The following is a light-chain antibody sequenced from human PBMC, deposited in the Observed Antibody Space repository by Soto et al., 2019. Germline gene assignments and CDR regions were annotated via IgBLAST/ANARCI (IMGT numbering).Light chain of an antibody. CDR3: QHRSNWPPTIT. CDR2: GAS. CDR1: QSVSSSY. J-gene: IGKJ5*01. V-gene: IGKV3D-20*02. Sequence: IVLTQSPGTLSLSPGERATLSCRASQSVSSSYLAWYQQKPGQAPRLLIYGASSRATGIPARFSGSGAGTDFTLTISSLEPEDFAVYYCQHRSNWPPTITFGQGTRLEIK.